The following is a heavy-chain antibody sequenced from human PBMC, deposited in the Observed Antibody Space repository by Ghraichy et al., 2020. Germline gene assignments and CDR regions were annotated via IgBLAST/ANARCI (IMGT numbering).Heavy chain of an antibody. Sequence: GGSLRLSCAASGFTFSSYSINWLRQAPGKGLEWVSSISPSSDYIYYADSLKCRFTISSDNARNTLHLQMDSLRAEDTGVYYCAREGTYGHGSVDYWGQGTMVTGS. V-gene: IGHV3-21*01. CDR2: ISPSSDYI. CDR1: GFTFSSYS. CDR3: AREGTYGHGSVDY. J-gene: IGHJ4*02. D-gene: IGHD1/OR15-1a*01.